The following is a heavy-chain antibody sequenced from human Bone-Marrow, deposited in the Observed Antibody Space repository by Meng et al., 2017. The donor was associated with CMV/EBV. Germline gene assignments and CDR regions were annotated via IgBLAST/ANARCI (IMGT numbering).Heavy chain of an antibody. D-gene: IGHD2-2*01. CDR2: ISGGGGGT. CDR1: GFTFSRFA. J-gene: IGHJ4*02. CDR3: AREDCSSASCYFFDY. Sequence: GESLKISCAASGFTFSRFAMTWVRQAPGKGLEWVSAISGGGGGTYYADSVKGRFTVSRDNSKNTLYLQMNTLRAEDTAVYYCAREDCSSASCYFFDYWGQGTLVPSPQ. V-gene: IGHV3-23*01.